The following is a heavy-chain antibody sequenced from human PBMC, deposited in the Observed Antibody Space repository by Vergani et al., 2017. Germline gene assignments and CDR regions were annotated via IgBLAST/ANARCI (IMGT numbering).Heavy chain of an antibody. V-gene: IGHV3-9*02. CDR2: ISWNSNSI. CDR1: GFTSAGYA. J-gene: IGHJ5*02. Sequence: VHLVESGGGLVLPGRSLTLSCVASGFTSAGYAMHWVRQAPGKGLEWVSGISWNSNSIGYADSVKGRFTISRDNAKNSLYLQMNSLRAEDTALYYCAKXLGTSSGGGWFDPWGQGTLVTVSS. D-gene: IGHD6-6*01. CDR3: AKXLGTSSGGGWFDP.